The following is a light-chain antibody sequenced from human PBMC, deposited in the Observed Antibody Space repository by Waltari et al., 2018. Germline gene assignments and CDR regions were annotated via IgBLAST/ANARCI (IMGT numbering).Light chain of an antibody. CDR1: KLSRQY. Sequence: SSELTQPPSVSVSPGQTARIPCPGDKLSRQYVYWYQQKQGQTPIILLRKDTERPSGVPERFSGSTSGTTVTLTITGVQPEDEADYYCQSAHPNTGVVFGGGTKLTVL. CDR3: QSAHPNTGVV. CDR2: KDT. V-gene: IGLV3-25*03. J-gene: IGLJ2*01.